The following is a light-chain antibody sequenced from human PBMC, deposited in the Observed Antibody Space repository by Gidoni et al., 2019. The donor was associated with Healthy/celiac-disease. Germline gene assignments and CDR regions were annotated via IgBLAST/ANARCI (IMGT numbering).Light chain of an antibody. CDR2: EAS. Sequence: DIQMTQSPSTLSASVGDRVTITCRASQSINTWLAWYQQKPGKAPKLRMYEASTLESGVPSRFSGSGSETEFTLIITGLHPDDFATYYCQQYNVYPLTFGGGTKVEIK. CDR3: QQYNVYPLT. J-gene: IGKJ4*01. CDR1: QSINTW. V-gene: IGKV1-5*03.